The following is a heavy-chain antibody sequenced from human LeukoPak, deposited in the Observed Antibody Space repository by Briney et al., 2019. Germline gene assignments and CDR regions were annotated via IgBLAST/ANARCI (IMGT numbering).Heavy chain of an antibody. J-gene: IGHJ4*02. Sequence: SETLSLTCAVYGGSFSGYYWSWIRRPPGKGLEWIGEINHSGSTNYNPSLKSRVTISVDTSKNQFSLKLSSVTAADTAVYYCARGRIAVAGTLVDYWGQGTLVTVSS. V-gene: IGHV4-34*01. CDR2: INHSGST. D-gene: IGHD6-19*01. CDR1: GGSFSGYY. CDR3: ARGRIAVAGTLVDY.